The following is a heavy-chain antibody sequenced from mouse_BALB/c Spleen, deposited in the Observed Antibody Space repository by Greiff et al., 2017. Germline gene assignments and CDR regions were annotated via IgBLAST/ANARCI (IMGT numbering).Heavy chain of an antibody. D-gene: IGHD2-10*02. CDR1: GYSITSGYY. V-gene: IGHV3-6*02. CDR3: ARDRGYGNYFAY. J-gene: IGHJ3*01. CDR2: ISYDGSN. Sequence: VQLKESGPGLVKPSQSLSLTCSVTGYSITSGYYWNWIRQFPGNKLEWRGYISYDGSNNYNPSLKNRISITRDTSKNQFFLKLNSVTTEDTATYYCARDRGYGNYFAYWGQGTLVTVSA.